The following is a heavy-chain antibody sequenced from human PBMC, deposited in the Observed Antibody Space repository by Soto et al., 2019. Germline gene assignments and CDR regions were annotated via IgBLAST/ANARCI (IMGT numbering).Heavy chain of an antibody. D-gene: IGHD3-22*01. J-gene: IGHJ3*02. CDR2: IKQDGSEK. CDR3: ALALYDSSPNGASDI. V-gene: IGHV3-7*03. CDR1: AFTFSSYW. Sequence: EVQLVESGGGLVQPGGSLRLSCAASAFTFSSYWMSWVRQAPGKGLEWVANIKQDGSEKYYVDSVKGRFTISRDNAKNSLYLQMNSLRAEDTAVYYCALALYDSSPNGASDIWGQGTMVTVSS.